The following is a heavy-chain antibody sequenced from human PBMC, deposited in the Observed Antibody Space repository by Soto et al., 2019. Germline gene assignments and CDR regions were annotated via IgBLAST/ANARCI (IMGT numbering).Heavy chain of an antibody. CDR1: GFTFNRDW. D-gene: IGHD7-27*01. V-gene: IGHV3-74*01. J-gene: IGHJ5*02. CDR3: ARDRTNSNWFDP. CDR2: INSDGTST. Sequence: GGSLRLSCAASGFTFNRDWMHWVRQAPGKGLVWVSRINSDGTSTSYVDSVKGRFTISRDNAKNTLYLQMNSLRAEDTAVYYCARDRTNSNWFDPWGQGTLVTVSS.